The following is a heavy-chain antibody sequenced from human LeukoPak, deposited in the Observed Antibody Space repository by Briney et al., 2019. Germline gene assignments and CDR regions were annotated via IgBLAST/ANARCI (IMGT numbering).Heavy chain of an antibody. CDR1: GFTFRSYA. J-gene: IGHJ4*02. V-gene: IGHV3-30*04. CDR2: ISYDGSNK. D-gene: IGHD3-10*01. CDR3: ARGGVLLWFGELSHYYFDY. Sequence: GGSLRLSCAASGFTFRSYAMHWVRQAPGKGREWVAGISYDGSNKYYADSVKGRFTISRDNSKNTLYLQMNSLRAEDTAVYYCARGGVLLWFGELSHYYFDYWGQGTLVTVSS.